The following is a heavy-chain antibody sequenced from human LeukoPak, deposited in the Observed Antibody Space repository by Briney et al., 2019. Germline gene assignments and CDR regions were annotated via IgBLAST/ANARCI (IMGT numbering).Heavy chain of an antibody. CDR3: ARDRYYYDSSGYYPA. Sequence: SETLSLTCAVYGGSFSGYYWSWIRQPPWKGLEWIGEINHSGSTNYNPSLKSRVTISVDTSKNQISLKLSSVTAADTAVYYCARDRYYYDSSGYYPAWGQGTLVTVSS. CDR1: GGSFSGYY. CDR2: INHSGST. D-gene: IGHD3-22*01. V-gene: IGHV4-34*01. J-gene: IGHJ5*02.